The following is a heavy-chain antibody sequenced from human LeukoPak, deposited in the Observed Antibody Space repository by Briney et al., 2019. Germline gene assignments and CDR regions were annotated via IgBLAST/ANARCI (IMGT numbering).Heavy chain of an antibody. CDR1: GFTLSSYA. D-gene: IGHD3-22*01. V-gene: IGHV3-64*01. CDR2: ISSNGGST. CDR3: ARDRYYYDSSGYYY. Sequence: GGSLRLSCAASGFTLSSYAMHWVRQAPGKGLEYVSAISSNGGSTYYANSVKGRFTISRDNSKNTLYLQMGSLRAEDMAVYYCARDRYYYDSSGYYYWGQGTLVTVSS. J-gene: IGHJ4*02.